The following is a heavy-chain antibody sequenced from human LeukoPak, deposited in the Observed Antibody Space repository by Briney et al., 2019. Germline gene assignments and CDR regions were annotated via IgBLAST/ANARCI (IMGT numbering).Heavy chain of an antibody. D-gene: IGHD3-10*01. V-gene: IGHV3-66*02. CDR2: IYSGGST. CDR3: ARDNPSFDAFDI. Sequence: GGSLRPSCAASGFTVSSNYMSWVRQAPGKGLEWVSLIYSGGSTYYADSVKVRFTISRDNSKNTLYLQMNSLRAEDTAVYYCARDNPSFDAFDIWGEGTMVTVSS. J-gene: IGHJ3*02. CDR1: GFTVSSNY.